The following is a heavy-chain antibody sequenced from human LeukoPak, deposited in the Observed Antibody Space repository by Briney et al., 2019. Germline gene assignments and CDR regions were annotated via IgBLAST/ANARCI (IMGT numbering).Heavy chain of an antibody. Sequence: PSETLSLTCAVYGGSFSGYYWSWIRQPPGKGLEWIGEINHSGSTNYNPSLKSRVTISVDTSKNQFSLKLSSVTAADTAVYYCERARIAVAGRGKAFDIWGQGTMVTVSS. V-gene: IGHV4-34*01. CDR2: INHSGST. J-gene: IGHJ3*02. D-gene: IGHD6-19*01. CDR1: GGSFSGYY. CDR3: ERARIAVAGRGKAFDI.